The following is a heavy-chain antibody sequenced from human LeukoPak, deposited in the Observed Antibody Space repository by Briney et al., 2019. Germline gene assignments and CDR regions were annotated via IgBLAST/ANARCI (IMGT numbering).Heavy chain of an antibody. CDR1: GYTFTSYY. CDR3: ARETSRYDFWSGYNDAFDI. J-gene: IGHJ3*02. V-gene: IGHV1-46*01. CDR2: INPSGGST. D-gene: IGHD3-3*01. Sequence: GASVKVSCTASGYTFTSYYMHWVRQAPGQGLEWMGIINPSGGSTSYAQKFQGRVTMTRDTSTSTVYMELSSLRSEDTAVYYCARETSRYDFWSGYNDAFDIWGQGTMVTVSS.